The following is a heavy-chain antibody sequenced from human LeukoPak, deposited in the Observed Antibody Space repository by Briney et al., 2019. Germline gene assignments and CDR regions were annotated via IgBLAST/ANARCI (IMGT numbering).Heavy chain of an antibody. V-gene: IGHV4-59*01. Sequence: SETLSLTCTVSAGSISTYYWSWIRQPPGKGLQWIGYIYYSGSTNYNPSLKSRVTISVDTSKNQFSLKLSSVTAADTAVYYCAREVGYFGSSFDYWGQGTLVTVSS. CDR1: AGSISTYY. CDR3: AREVGYFGSSFDY. J-gene: IGHJ4*02. CDR2: IYYSGST. D-gene: IGHD6-6*01.